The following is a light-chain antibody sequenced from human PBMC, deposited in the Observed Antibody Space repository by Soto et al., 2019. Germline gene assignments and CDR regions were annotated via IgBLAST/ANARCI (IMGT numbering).Light chain of an antibody. CDR2: DAS. J-gene: IGKJ4*01. CDR3: QQRGNWPLT. CDR1: QSISTY. Sequence: EIVLTQSPATLPLSPGERATLSCRASQSISTYLAWYQQKPGQAPRLLIYDASNRATGIPARFRGSGSGRDFTLTISSLEPEDFAVYYCQQRGNWPLTFGGGTKVEIK. V-gene: IGKV3-11*02.